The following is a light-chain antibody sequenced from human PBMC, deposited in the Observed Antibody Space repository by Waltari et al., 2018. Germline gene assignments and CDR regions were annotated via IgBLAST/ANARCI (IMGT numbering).Light chain of an antibody. CDR2: QDT. J-gene: IGLJ2*01. CDR1: ALPKQY. V-gene: IGLV3-25*03. CDR3: QSADSSGTYVV. Sequence: SYALTQPPSVSVSPGQTATTPCSGDALPKQYAYWYQQKPGQAPLLLIYQDTNRPSKIPDRFSGSSSGTTVTLTISGVQAEDEADYYCQSADSSGTYVVFGGGTKLTVL.